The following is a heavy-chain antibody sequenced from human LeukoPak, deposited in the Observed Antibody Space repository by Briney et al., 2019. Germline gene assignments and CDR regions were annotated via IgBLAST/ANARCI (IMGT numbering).Heavy chain of an antibody. CDR2: IIPIFGTA. D-gene: IGHD3-3*01. CDR1: GGTFSSYA. Sequence: VASVKVSCKASGGTFSSYAISWVRQAPGQGLEWMGRIIPIFGTANYAQKFQGRVTITADESTSTAYMELSSLRSEDTAVYYCARGAGLRFLEWLSPLYYYYYMDVWGKGTTVTVSS. CDR3: ARGAGLRFLEWLSPLYYYYYMDV. V-gene: IGHV1-69*13. J-gene: IGHJ6*03.